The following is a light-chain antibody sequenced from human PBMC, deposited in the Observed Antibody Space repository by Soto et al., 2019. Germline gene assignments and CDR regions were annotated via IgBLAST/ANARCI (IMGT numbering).Light chain of an antibody. CDR3: QQYGSSSWT. J-gene: IGKJ1*01. CDR2: AAS. V-gene: IGKV3D-15*01. Sequence: IVMPQSPATLSVSPGDRATLSCMASDSVTSSLAWYQQKPGQPPRLLIYAASTRATGIPARFSGSGSGTEFTLTISRLEPEDFAVYYCQQYGSSSWTFGQGTKVDIK. CDR1: DSVTSS.